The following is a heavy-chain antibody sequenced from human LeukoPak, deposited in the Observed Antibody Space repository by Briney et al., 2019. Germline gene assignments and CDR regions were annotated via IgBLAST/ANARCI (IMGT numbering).Heavy chain of an antibody. CDR2: IYWNDDK. J-gene: IGHJ3*02. CDR3: AHRIDCTNGVCYSIRVDAFGI. D-gene: IGHD2-8*01. V-gene: IGHV2-5*01. CDR1: GFSLSTSGVG. Sequence: GSGPTLVNPTQTLTLTCTFSGFSLSTSGVGVGWIRQPPGKALEWLALIYWNDDKRYSPSLKSRLTITKDTSKNQVVLTMTNMDPVDTATYYCAHRIDCTNGVCYSIRVDAFGIWGQGTMVTVSS.